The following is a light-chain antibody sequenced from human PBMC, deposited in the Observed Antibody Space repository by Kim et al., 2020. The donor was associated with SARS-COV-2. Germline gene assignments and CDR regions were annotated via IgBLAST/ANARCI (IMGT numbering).Light chain of an antibody. CDR1: QSVSSN. CDR2: GAS. J-gene: IGKJ5*01. CDR3: QQYNNRPPG. V-gene: IGKV3-15*01. Sequence: EIVMTQSPGAMSVSPGDRATLSCRASQSVSSNLAWYQQRRGQAPRLLIYGASTRATGIPARFSGSGSGTEFTLTIDSLQSEDFAVYYCQQYNNRPPGFGQGTRLEIK.